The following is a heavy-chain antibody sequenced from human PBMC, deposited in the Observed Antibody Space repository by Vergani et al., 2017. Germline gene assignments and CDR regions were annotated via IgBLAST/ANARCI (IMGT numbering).Heavy chain of an antibody. CDR3: ARGRMDV. CDR1: GGSFSGYY. CDR2: INHSGST. Sequence: QVQLQQWGAGLLKPSETLSLTCAVHGGSFSGYYWSWIRQPPGKGREWIGEINHSGSTNYNPSLKSRVTISVDTSKNQFSMKLSSVAAVDTAVYYCARGRMDVWGKGTTVTVSS. V-gene: IGHV4-34*01. J-gene: IGHJ6*04.